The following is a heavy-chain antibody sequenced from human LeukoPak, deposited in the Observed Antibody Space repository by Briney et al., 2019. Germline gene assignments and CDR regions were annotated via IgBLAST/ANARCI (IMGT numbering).Heavy chain of an antibody. CDR3: AKERTRVTGGWT. CDR2: IYSDNT. V-gene: IGHV3-66*03. J-gene: IGHJ5*02. D-gene: IGHD2-21*02. Sequence: GGSLRLSCTVSGFTVSSNSMSWVRQAPGKGLEWVSFIYSDNTHYSDSVKGRFTISRDNSKNTVYLQMNSLRTEDTAVYYCAKERTRVTGGWTWGQGTLVTVSS. CDR1: GFTVSSNS.